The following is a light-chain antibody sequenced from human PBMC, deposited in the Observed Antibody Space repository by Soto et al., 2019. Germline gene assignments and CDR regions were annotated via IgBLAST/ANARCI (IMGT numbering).Light chain of an antibody. CDR2: RAS. CDR1: QSVSSD. J-gene: IGKJ1*01. CDR3: QQYDTWPWT. V-gene: IGKV3-15*01. Sequence: ENVMTQFPATLSVSPGESATLSCRASQSVSSDLAWYQQKPGQAPRLLIYRASTTATGIPARFSGSGSGTEFTLSISSLQSEDVAIYYCQQYDTWPWTFGHGTKVEIK.